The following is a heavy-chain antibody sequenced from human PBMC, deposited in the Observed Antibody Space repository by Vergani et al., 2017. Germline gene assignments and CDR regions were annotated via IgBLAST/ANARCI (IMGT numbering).Heavy chain of an antibody. CDR3: AGEVIVGATTGYFQH. Sequence: QVQLVQSGAEVKKPGSSVKVSCKASGGTFSRYAISWVRQAPGQGLEWMGGIIPIFGTANYAQTFQGRVTLTADESTSTAYMELSSLRSEDTAVYYCAGEVIVGATTGYFQHGGQGTLVTVSS. CDR1: GGTFSRYA. CDR2: IIPIFGTA. V-gene: IGHV1-69*01. J-gene: IGHJ1*01. D-gene: IGHD1-26*01.